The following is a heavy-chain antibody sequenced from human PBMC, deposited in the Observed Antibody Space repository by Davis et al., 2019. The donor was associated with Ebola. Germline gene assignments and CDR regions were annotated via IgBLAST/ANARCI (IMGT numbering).Heavy chain of an antibody. CDR3: ARDLRRGSYYSDY. D-gene: IGHD1-26*01. CDR1: GFTFSSYS. CDR2: ISSSSSTI. Sequence: GESLKISCAASGFTFSSYSMNWVRQAPGKGLEWVSYISSSSSTIYYADSVKGRFTISRDNAKNSLYLQMNSLRAEGTAVYYCARDLRRGSYYSDYWGQGTLVTVSS. V-gene: IGHV3-48*04. J-gene: IGHJ4*02.